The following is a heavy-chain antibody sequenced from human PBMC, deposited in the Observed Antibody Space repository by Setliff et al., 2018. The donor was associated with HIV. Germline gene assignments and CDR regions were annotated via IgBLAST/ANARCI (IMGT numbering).Heavy chain of an antibody. CDR1: GYSFINYG. V-gene: IGHV1-18*01. D-gene: IGHD1-26*01. CDR3: ARARLQGIVTAVGPRDNCLDP. CDR2: ISPYTGNT. J-gene: IGHJ5*02. Sequence: GASVKVSCKASGYSFINYGISWVRQAPGQGPEWMGWISPYTGNTDYAPGLLGRVTMTTDTSTRTAYLELRSLTSDDTAVYYCARARLQGIVTAVGPRDNCLDPWGQGTRVTVSS.